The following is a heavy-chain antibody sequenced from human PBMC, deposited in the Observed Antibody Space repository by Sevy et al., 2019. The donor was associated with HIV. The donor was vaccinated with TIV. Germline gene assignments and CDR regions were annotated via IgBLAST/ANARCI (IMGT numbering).Heavy chain of an antibody. Sequence: GGSLRLSCAASGFTFSSYWMSWVRQAPGKGLEWVANIKLDGSEKYYVDSVKGRFTISRDNPKNSLYLQMNSLRAEDTAVYYCARDCSSTSCLWGMDVWAQGTTVTVSS. V-gene: IGHV3-7*03. CDR3: ARDCSSTSCLWGMDV. CDR1: GFTFSSYW. D-gene: IGHD2-2*01. J-gene: IGHJ6*02. CDR2: IKLDGSEK.